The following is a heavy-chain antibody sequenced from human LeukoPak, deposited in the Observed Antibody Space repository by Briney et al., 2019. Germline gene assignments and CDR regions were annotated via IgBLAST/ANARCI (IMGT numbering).Heavy chain of an antibody. Sequence: GGSLRLSCAASGFTFSSYAMHWVRQAPGKGLEWVAVISYDGSNKYYADSVKGRFTISRDNSKNTLYLQMNSLRAEDTAVYYCARDPRGHGDYYFDYWGQGTLVTVSS. V-gene: IGHV3-30-3*01. D-gene: IGHD2-21*02. CDR2: ISYDGSNK. CDR1: GFTFSSYA. CDR3: ARDPRGHGDYYFDY. J-gene: IGHJ4*02.